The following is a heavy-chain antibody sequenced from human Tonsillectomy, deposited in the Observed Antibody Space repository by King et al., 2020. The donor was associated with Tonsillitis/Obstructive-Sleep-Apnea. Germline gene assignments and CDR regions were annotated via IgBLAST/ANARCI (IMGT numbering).Heavy chain of an antibody. Sequence: VQLVESGPEVKKPGASVKVSCKTSGYTFSNSGISWVRQAPGQGLEWMGWISVYNGNTHYAQRFQDRVTMTTDIYTTTAFMELRSLRSDDTAVYYCARDIDYTWFDPWGQGTLVTVSS. CDR2: ISVYNGNT. D-gene: IGHD4-11*01. CDR1: GYTFSNSG. CDR3: ARDIDYTWFDP. J-gene: IGHJ5*02. V-gene: IGHV1-18*01.